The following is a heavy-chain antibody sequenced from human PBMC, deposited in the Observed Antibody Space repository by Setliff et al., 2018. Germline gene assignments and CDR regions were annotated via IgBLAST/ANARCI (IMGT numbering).Heavy chain of an antibody. V-gene: IGHV4-61*09. CDR2: IFMSGST. D-gene: IGHD2-21*01. CDR3: VRGPGYCSGDCYPRYFDA. J-gene: IGHJ5*02. CDR1: GTSLDSIANGNQF. Sequence: PSETLSLTCSVSGTSLDSIANGNQFWGWIRQPAGKGLEWIGQIFMSGSTDYDPSFESRVTISLDMSKNQFFLDLTSVTAADTGVYYCVRGPGYCSGDCYPRYFDAWGQGTLVAVSS.